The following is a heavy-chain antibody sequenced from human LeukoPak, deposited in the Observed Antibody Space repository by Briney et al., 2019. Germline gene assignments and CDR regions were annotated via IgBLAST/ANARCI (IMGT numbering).Heavy chain of an antibody. Sequence: PGGSLRLSCAASGFNFSSQWMSWVRQAPGKGLEWVANVNQGGTQKYYVDSVKGRFTISRDNAENSLYLQMNSLRAEDTAVYYCARRFDYWGQGTLVTVSS. CDR1: GFNFSSQW. CDR3: ARRFDY. CDR2: VNQGGTQK. J-gene: IGHJ4*02. V-gene: IGHV3-7*01.